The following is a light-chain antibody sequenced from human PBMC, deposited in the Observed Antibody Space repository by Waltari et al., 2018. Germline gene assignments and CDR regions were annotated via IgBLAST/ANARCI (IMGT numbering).Light chain of an antibody. CDR2: KAS. J-gene: IGKJ1*01. Sequence: DIQMTQSQSSLSASVGDTVTITCRASQSIYSWLAWYQQKPGKAPKFLIYKASSLESGVPSRFSGSGSGTDFTLTISSLQPEDFATYYCLQYGTSPRTFGQGTKVEIK. CDR1: QSIYSW. CDR3: LQYGTSPRT. V-gene: IGKV1-5*03.